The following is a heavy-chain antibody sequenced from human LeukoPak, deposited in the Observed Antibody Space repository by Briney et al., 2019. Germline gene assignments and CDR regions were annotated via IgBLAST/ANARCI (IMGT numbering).Heavy chain of an antibody. D-gene: IGHD3-16*01. Sequence: SETLSLTCTVSGGSISSYYWSWIRQPPGKGLEWIGYIYYSGSTNYNPSLKSRVTISVDTSKNQFSLKLSSVTAADTAVYYCAREGASYGMDVWGQGTTVTISS. J-gene: IGHJ6*02. CDR3: AREGASYGMDV. CDR1: GGSISSYY. CDR2: IYYSGST. V-gene: IGHV4-59*01.